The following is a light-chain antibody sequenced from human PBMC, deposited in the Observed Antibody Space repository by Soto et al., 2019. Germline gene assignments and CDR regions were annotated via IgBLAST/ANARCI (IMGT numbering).Light chain of an antibody. V-gene: IGKV3-20*01. Sequence: PGDRATLSCRASQSVTSSYLTWYHQKPGQAPRLLIYGAFSRATGIPDRFSGSGSGTDFTLTISRLETEDFGVYYCQQYGTSPSYTFGQGTKLEIK. CDR2: GAF. CDR3: QQYGTSPSYT. CDR1: QSVTSSY. J-gene: IGKJ2*01.